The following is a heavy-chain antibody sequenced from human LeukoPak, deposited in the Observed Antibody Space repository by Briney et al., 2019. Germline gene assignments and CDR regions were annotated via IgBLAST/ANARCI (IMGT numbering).Heavy chain of an antibody. D-gene: IGHD4-17*01. V-gene: IGHV1-69*13. CDR3: ARAGPGGDYGDYVGSGAFDI. Sequence: ASVKVSCKASGGTFSSYAISWVRQAPGQGLEWMGEIIPIFGTANYAQKFQGRVTITADESTSTAYMELSSLRSEDTAVYYCARAGPGGDYGDYVGSGAFDIWGQGTMVTVSS. CDR2: IIPIFGTA. CDR1: GGTFSSYA. J-gene: IGHJ3*02.